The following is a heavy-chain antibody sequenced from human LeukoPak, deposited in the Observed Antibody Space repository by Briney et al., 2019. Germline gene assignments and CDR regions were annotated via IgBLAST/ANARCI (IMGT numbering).Heavy chain of an antibody. V-gene: IGHV4-59*12. CDR1: GGSISSYY. CDR3: ARVPMYGSGSYEGDDAFDI. Sequence: SETLSLTCTVSGGSISSYYWSWIRQPPGKGLEWIGYIYYSGSTNYNPSLKSRVTMSVDTSKNQFSLKLSSVTAADTAVYYCARVPMYGSGSYEGDDAFDIWGQGTMVTVSS. D-gene: IGHD3-10*01. CDR2: IYYSGST. J-gene: IGHJ3*02.